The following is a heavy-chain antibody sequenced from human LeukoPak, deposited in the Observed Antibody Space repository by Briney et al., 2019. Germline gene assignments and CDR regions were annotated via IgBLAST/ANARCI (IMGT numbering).Heavy chain of an antibody. J-gene: IGHJ6*03. CDR3: ARVRSYYDFWSGYYPSYYYYYMDV. Sequence: ASVKVSCKASGYTFTSYDINWVRQATGQGLEWMGWMNPNSGNTGYAQKFQGRVTITRNTSISTAYMELSSLRSEDTAVYYCARVRSYYDFWSGYYPSYYYYYMDVWGKGTTVTVSS. CDR2: MNPNSGNT. D-gene: IGHD3-3*01. CDR1: GYTFTSYD. V-gene: IGHV1-8*03.